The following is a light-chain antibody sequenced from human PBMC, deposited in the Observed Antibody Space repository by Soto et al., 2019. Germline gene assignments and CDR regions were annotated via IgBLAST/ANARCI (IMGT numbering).Light chain of an antibody. CDR1: QSISSW. V-gene: IGKV1-5*01. Sequence: DIQMTQSPSTLSASVGDRVTITCRASQSISSWLAWYQQKPGKAPKLLIYDASSLESGVPSRCSGSGSGTEFTLTISSLQPDDFATYYCQQYNSYSPYTFGQGTKLEIK. J-gene: IGKJ2*01. CDR2: DAS. CDR3: QQYNSYSPYT.